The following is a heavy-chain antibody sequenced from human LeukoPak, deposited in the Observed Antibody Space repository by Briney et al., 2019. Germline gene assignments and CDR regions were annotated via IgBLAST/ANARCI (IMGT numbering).Heavy chain of an antibody. CDR2: IYSGGST. D-gene: IGHD1-26*01. Sequence: PGGSLRLSCAASGITVSSNYMSWVRQAPGKGLEWVSIIYSGGSTYYADSMKGRFTISRDNSKNTLYLQMNSLRADDTAVYYCAKSGSGSTNYYFDYWGQGTLVTVSS. CDR3: AKSGSGSTNYYFDY. CDR1: GITVSSNY. J-gene: IGHJ4*02. V-gene: IGHV3-66*01.